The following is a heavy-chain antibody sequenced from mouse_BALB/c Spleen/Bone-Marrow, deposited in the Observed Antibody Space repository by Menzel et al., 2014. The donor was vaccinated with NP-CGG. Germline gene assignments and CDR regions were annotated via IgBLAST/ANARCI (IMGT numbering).Heavy chain of an antibody. Sequence: VKLVESGPGLVAPSQYLSITCTVSGFSLTNYGVHWIRQPPGKGLEWLGIIWAGGSTNYNSALMSRLSISKDNSKSQVFFKMNSLQTDDTAIYYCATYDYDGRSDYWGQGTTLTVSS. J-gene: IGHJ2*01. CDR3: ATYDYDGRSDY. CDR1: GFSLTNYG. V-gene: IGHV2-9*02. D-gene: IGHD2-4*01. CDR2: IWAGGST.